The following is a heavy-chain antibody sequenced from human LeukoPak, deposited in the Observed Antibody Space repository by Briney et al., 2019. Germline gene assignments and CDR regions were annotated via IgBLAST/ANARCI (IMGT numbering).Heavy chain of an antibody. CDR3: ARHEYYYDSREEYYFDY. CDR1: GGSFSGYY. V-gene: IGHV4-34*01. Sequence: SETLSLTCAVYGGSFSGYYWSWIRQPPGKGLEWIGEINHSGSTNYNPSLKSRVTISVDTSKNQFSLKLSSVTAADTAVYYCARHEYYYDSREEYYFDYWGQGTLVTVSS. CDR2: INHSGST. D-gene: IGHD3-22*01. J-gene: IGHJ4*02.